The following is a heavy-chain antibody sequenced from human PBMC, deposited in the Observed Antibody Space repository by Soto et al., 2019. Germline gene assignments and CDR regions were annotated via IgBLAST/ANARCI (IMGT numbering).Heavy chain of an antibody. CDR2: IWYDGSNK. CDR1: GFTLSSYG. V-gene: IGHV3-33*01. J-gene: IGHJ6*02. CDR3: ARDLVVVPAARVYYYYGMDV. D-gene: IGHD2-2*01. Sequence: GSLRLSCAASGFTLSSYGVHWVRQAPGKGLEWVAVIWYDGSNKYYADSVKGRFTISRDNSKNTLYLQMNSLRAEDTAVYYCARDLVVVPAARVYYYYGMDVWGQGTTVTVSS.